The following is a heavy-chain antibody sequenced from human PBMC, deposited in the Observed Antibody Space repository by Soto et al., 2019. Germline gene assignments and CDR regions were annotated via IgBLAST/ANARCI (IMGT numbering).Heavy chain of an antibody. CDR3: AKATKNGSPSNPFDS. Sequence: GGSLRLSCAASGFSFVNYAMNWVRQAPGKGLEWVSGLSGSGTSTYYADSVKGRFTISRDNSRDTLFLQMNSLTADDTAVYYCAKATKNGSPSNPFDSWGQGALVTVSS. J-gene: IGHJ4*02. D-gene: IGHD2-15*01. CDR1: GFSFVNYA. V-gene: IGHV3-23*01. CDR2: LSGSGTST.